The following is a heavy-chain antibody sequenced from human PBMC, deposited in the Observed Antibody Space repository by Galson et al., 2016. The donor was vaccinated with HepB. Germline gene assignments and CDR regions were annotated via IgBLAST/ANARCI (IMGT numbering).Heavy chain of an antibody. CDR1: GFTFRSNV. CDR2: ISGSGGRT. J-gene: IGHJ4*02. V-gene: IGHV3-23*01. D-gene: IGHD1-26*01. Sequence: SLRLSCAASGFTFRSNVIHWVRQAPGKGLEWVSGISGSGGRTYYADSVRGRFTVSRDNSKNTLYLQMNSLRAEDTSVYYCAKDLLGGTFIPYFFDYWGQGTLVTVSS. CDR3: AKDLLGGTFIPYFFDY.